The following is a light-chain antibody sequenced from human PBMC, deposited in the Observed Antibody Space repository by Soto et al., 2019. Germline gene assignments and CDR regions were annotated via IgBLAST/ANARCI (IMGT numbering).Light chain of an antibody. Sequence: EIVLTQSPATLSLSPGERATLSCRASQSVRNDLVWYHQKPGQAPRVLIYSASNRGTGIPARFSGSGSGTDFTLTIRRLEPEDFAVYYCQQRTNWPPTFSGGTKVEMK. J-gene: IGKJ4*01. V-gene: IGKV3-11*01. CDR1: QSVRND. CDR3: QQRTNWPPT. CDR2: SAS.